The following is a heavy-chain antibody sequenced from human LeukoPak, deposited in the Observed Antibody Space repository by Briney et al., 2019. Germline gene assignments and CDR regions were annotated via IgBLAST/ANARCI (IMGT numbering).Heavy chain of an antibody. CDR2: ISSSSGYI. Sequence: GGSLRLSCAASGFTFSSYSINWVRQAPGKGLEWVSSISSSSGYIYYADSVKGRFTISRDNAKNSLYLQMNSLRAEDTALYSCAKWSGDYPSYYLDYWGQGTLVTVSS. J-gene: IGHJ4*02. CDR3: AKWSGDYPSYYLDY. V-gene: IGHV3-21*01. D-gene: IGHD4-17*01. CDR1: GFTFSSYS.